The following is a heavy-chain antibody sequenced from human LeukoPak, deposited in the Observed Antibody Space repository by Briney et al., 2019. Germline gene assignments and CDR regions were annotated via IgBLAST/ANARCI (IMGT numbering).Heavy chain of an antibody. V-gene: IGHV3-9*01. Sequence: GGSLRLSCAASGFDFDIDAMHWVRQGPGKGLEWVSGISWNGDSTGYADSVRGRFTISRDNAKNFLYLQMNSLRVEDTALYYCAKDKALGAAIPRALDFWGQGTLVTVSS. CDR1: GFDFDIDA. J-gene: IGHJ4*02. D-gene: IGHD2-2*02. CDR3: AKDKALGAAIPRALDF. CDR2: ISWNGDST.